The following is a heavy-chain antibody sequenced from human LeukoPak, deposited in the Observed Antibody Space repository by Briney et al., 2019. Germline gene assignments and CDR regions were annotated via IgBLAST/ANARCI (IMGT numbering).Heavy chain of an antibody. CDR1: GGSISSYY. CDR3: ARGRAGNSSSSGFDY. Sequence: SETLSLTCTVSGGSISSYYWSWIRQPPGKGLEWIGYIYYSGSTNYNPSLKSRVTISVDTSKNQFSLKLSSVTAADTAVYYCARGRAGNSSSSGFDYWGQGTLVTVSS. D-gene: IGHD6-6*01. V-gene: IGHV4-59*12. J-gene: IGHJ4*02. CDR2: IYYSGST.